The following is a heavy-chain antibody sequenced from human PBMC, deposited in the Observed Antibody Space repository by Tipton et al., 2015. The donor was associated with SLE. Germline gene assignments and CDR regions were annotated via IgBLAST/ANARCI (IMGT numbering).Heavy chain of an antibody. CDR2: IKQDGSEK. Sequence: SLRLSCAASGFTFSSYWMSWVRQAPGKGLEWVANIKQDGSEKYYVDSVKGRFTISRDNSKNTLYLQMNSLRAEDTAVYYCARTGTVAGTEFDYWGQGTLVTVSS. V-gene: IGHV3-7*01. D-gene: IGHD6-19*01. J-gene: IGHJ4*02. CDR3: ARTGTVAGTEFDY. CDR1: GFTFSSYW.